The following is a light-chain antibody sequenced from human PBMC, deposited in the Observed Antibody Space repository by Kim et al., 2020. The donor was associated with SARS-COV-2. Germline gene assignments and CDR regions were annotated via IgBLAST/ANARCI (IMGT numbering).Light chain of an antibody. CDR2: QDS. J-gene: IGLJ3*02. CDR3: QAWDSSRV. V-gene: IGLV3-1*01. CDR1: KLGDKY. Sequence: VSGSPGQTASITCSGDKLGDKYACWYQQKPGQSPVLVIYQDSKRPSGIPERFSGSNSGNTATLTISGTQAMDEADYYCQAWDSSRVFGGGTQLTV.